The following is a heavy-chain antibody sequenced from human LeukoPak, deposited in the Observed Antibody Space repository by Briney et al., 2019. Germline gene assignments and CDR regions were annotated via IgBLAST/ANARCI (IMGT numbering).Heavy chain of an antibody. V-gene: IGHV4-38-2*02. J-gene: IGHJ1*01. CDR1: GYSITSDYY. CDR2: ISHSGNT. D-gene: IGHD4-17*01. Sequence: SSETLSLTCTVSGYSITSDYYWGWIRQSPARGLEGLGSISHSGNTYYDPSFKSRVTISRDTSKNQFSRELDSVTAADTALYYCAGISTGSCFRHWGQGTVVTVSS. CDR3: AGISTGSCFRH.